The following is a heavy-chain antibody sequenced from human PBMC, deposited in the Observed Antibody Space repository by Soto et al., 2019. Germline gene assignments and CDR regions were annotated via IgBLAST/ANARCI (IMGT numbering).Heavy chain of an antibody. V-gene: IGHV1-3*04. CDR2: IITGDGNT. J-gene: IGHJ4*02. Sequence: GASVKVSCKASGYTFTNYVIQWVRQAPGQSLEWMGWIITGDGNTKYSQKFQDRITITSDTSASTAYMELSSLRSEDTAVYYCARDHHGDYSSDYWGQGTLVTVS. D-gene: IGHD2-21*02. CDR3: ARDHHGDYSSDY. CDR1: GYTFTNYV.